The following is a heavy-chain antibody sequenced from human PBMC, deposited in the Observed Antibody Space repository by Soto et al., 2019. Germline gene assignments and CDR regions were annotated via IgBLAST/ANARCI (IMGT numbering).Heavy chain of an antibody. D-gene: IGHD3-16*02. Sequence: VKVSCKASGYTFTSYGISWVRQAPGQGLEWMGWISAYNGNINYAQKLQGRVTMTTDTSTSTAYMELRSLRSDDTAVYYCARETTIWGSYRLQDYWGQGTLVTVSS. CDR2: ISAYNGNI. V-gene: IGHV1-18*01. J-gene: IGHJ4*02. CDR1: GYTFTSYG. CDR3: ARETTIWGSYRLQDY.